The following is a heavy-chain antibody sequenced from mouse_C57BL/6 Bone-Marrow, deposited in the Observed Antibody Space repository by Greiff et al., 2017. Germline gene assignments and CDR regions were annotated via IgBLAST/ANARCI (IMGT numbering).Heavy chain of an antibody. V-gene: IGHV1-81*01. J-gene: IGHJ1*03. D-gene: IGHD2-1*01. CDR3: ARNGNYPYWYFDV. Sequence: QVQLKQSGAELARPGASVKLSCKASGYTFTSYGISWVKQRTGQGLEWIGEIYPRSGNTYYNEKFKGKATLTADKSSSTAYMELRSLTSEDSAVYFCARNGNYPYWYFDVWGTGTTVTVSS. CDR1: GYTFTSYG. CDR2: IYPRSGNT.